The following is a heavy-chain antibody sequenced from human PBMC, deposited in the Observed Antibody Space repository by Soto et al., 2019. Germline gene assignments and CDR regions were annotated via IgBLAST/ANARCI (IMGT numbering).Heavy chain of an antibody. Sequence: HPRGSLRLSCTASGFTFGDYAMSWVRQAPGKGLEWVGFIRSKAYGGTTEYAASVKGRFTISRDDSKSIAYLQMNSLKTEDTAVYYCTRDSMTTVTGPDYWGQGTLVTVSS. J-gene: IGHJ4*02. CDR3: TRDSMTTVTGPDY. CDR2: IRSKAYGGTT. D-gene: IGHD4-17*01. CDR1: GFTFGDYA. V-gene: IGHV3-49*04.